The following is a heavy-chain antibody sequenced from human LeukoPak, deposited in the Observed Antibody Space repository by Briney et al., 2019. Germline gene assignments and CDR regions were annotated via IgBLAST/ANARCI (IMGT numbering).Heavy chain of an antibody. J-gene: IGHJ4*02. Sequence: QPGGSLRLSCAASGFTFKNYAMNWVRQAPGKGLEWVSGISGSGGGTYYADSVKGRFTISRDNSKNTLYLQVDSLRADDTAVYYCAKGQRGTGTIHFDYWGQGALVTVSS. D-gene: IGHD1-1*01. CDR3: AKGQRGTGTIHFDY. CDR1: GFTFKNYA. CDR2: ISGSGGGT. V-gene: IGHV3-23*01.